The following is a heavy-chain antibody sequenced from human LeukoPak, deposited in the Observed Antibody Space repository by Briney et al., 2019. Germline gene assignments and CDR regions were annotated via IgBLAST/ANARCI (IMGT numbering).Heavy chain of an antibody. J-gene: IGHJ4*02. CDR1: GFTFSSYG. V-gene: IGHV3-30*18. Sequence: PGGSLRLSCAASGFTFSSYGRHWVRQAPGKGLEWVAVISYDGSNKYYADSVKGRFTISRDNSKNTLYLQMNSLRAEDTAVYYCAKDVTGTTYYWGQGTLVTVSS. D-gene: IGHD1-1*01. CDR3: AKDVTGTTYY. CDR2: ISYDGSNK.